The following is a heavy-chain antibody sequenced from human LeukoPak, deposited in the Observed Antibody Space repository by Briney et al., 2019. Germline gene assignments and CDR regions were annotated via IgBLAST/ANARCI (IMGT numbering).Heavy chain of an antibody. CDR2: IKYDGSEK. CDR1: GFTFGGYW. CDR3: ARDGVSSSPDFDY. V-gene: IGHV3-7*01. J-gene: IGHJ4*02. D-gene: IGHD6-6*01. Sequence: PGGSLRLSCGASGFTFGGYWMYWVRQAPGKGLEWVANIKYDGSEKNYVDSVKGRFTTSRDNAKNSLYLQMNSLRAEDTAVYYCARDGVSSSPDFDYWGQGTLVTVSS.